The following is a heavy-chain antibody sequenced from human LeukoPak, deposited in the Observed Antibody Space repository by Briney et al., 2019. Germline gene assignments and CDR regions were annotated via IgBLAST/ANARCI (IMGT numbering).Heavy chain of an antibody. Sequence: SETLSLTCTVSGGSISSGGYYWSWIRQPPGKGLEWIGYIYHSGSTYYNPSLKSRVTISVDRSKNQFSLKLSSVTAADTAVYYCARGVGATKEFDCWGQGTLVTVSS. V-gene: IGHV4-30-2*01. CDR1: GGSISSGGYY. J-gene: IGHJ4*02. CDR2: IYHSGST. D-gene: IGHD1-26*01. CDR3: ARGVGATKEFDC.